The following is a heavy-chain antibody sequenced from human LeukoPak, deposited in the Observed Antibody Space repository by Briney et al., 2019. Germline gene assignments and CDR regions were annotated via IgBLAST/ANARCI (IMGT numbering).Heavy chain of an antibody. CDR2: ISASGNNT. V-gene: IGHV3-23*01. Sequence: GGSLILSCAASGFTFSSYAMSWVRRAPGKGLEWVSAISASGNNTYYADSVKGRFTISRDNSNNTLYLQMNSLRAEGTAVYYCVKDHWGSYYSLFDYWGQGTLVTVSS. CDR3: VKDHWGSYYSLFDY. D-gene: IGHD1-26*01. J-gene: IGHJ4*02. CDR1: GFTFSSYA.